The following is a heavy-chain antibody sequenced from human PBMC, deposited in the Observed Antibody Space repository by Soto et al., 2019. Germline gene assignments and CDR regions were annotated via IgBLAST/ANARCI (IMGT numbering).Heavy chain of an antibody. D-gene: IGHD3-22*01. CDR3: ARGRRDISGYYGYYFDY. V-gene: IGHV4-59*01. Sequence: PSETLSLTCTVSGGSISSYYWSWIRQPPGKGLEWIGYIYYSGSTNYNPSLKSRVTISVDTSKNQFSLKLRSDDTAVYYCARGRRDISGYYGYYFDYWGQGTLVTVSS. CDR1: GGSISSYY. J-gene: IGHJ4*02. CDR2: IYYSGST.